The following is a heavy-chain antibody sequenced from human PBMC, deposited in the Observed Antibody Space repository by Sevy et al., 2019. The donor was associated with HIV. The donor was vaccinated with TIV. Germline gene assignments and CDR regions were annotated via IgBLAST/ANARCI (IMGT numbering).Heavy chain of an antibody. D-gene: IGHD6-19*01. CDR3: AKGRSGSGWSGFDY. J-gene: IGHJ4*02. CDR2: ISYDGSNK. CDR1: GFTFSSCA. Sequence: GGSLRLSCAASGFTFSSCAMHWVRQAPGKGLEWVAVISYDGSNKYHADSVKGRFTISRYNSKNTLYLQMNSLRVDDTAVYYCAKGRSGSGWSGFDYWGQGTLVTVSS. V-gene: IGHV3-30-3*01.